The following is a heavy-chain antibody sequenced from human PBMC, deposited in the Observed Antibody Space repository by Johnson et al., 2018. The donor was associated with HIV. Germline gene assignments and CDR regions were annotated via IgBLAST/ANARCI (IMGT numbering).Heavy chain of an antibody. J-gene: IGHJ3*02. CDR1: GFTFSSYG. CDR2: IRYDGSNK. Sequence: QVQLVESGGGVVQPGGSLRLSCAASGFTFSSYGMHWVRQAPGKGLEWVAFIRYDGSNKYYADSVTGRFTISRDNSKNTLYLQMNSLRAEDTALYYCARGKGAAAGLDTFDIWGQGTMVTVSS. D-gene: IGHD6-13*01. V-gene: IGHV3-30*02. CDR3: ARGKGAAAGLDTFDI.